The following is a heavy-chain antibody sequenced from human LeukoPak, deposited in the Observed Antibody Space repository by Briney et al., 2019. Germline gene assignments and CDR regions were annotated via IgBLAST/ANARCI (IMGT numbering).Heavy chain of an antibody. D-gene: IGHD3-10*01. Sequence: ASVKVSCKASGYTFTSYDINWVRQATGQGLEWMGWMNPNSGNTGYAQKFQGRVTITRNTSISTAYMELSRLRSDDTAVYYCARDSGERGSGSYLIAYWGQGTLVTVSS. CDR1: GYTFTSYD. CDR2: MNPNSGNT. CDR3: ARDSGERGSGSYLIAY. J-gene: IGHJ4*02. V-gene: IGHV1-8*02.